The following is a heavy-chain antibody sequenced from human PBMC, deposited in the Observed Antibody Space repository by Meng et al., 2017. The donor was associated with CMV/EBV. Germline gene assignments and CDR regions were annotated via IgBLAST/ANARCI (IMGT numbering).Heavy chain of an antibody. CDR1: GGSISSYY. CDR2: ISYSGST. J-gene: IGHJ4*02. V-gene: IGHV4-59*01. CDR3: ARDMTGFDY. Sequence: GSLRLSCTVSGGSISSYYWSWIRQPPGKGLEWIGYISYSGSTNYNPSLKSRVTISVDTSKNQFSLKLSSVTDADTAVYYCARDMTGFDYWGQGTLVTVSS. D-gene: IGHD1-14*01.